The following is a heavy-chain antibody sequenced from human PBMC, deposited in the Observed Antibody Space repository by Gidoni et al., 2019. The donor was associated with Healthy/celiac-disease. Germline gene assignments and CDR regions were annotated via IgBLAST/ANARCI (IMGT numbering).Heavy chain of an antibody. Sequence: QVQLQESSPGLVKPSETLSLTCTVSGGSISSCYWSWIRQPPGKGLEWIGYIYYSGSTNYTPSLKSRVTISVDTSKNQFSLKLSSVTAADTAVYYCARVRGVYYDSSGYYFDYWGQGTLVTVSS. D-gene: IGHD3-22*01. CDR1: GGSISSCY. CDR2: IYYSGST. J-gene: IGHJ4*02. V-gene: IGHV4-59*01. CDR3: ARVRGVYYDSSGYYFDY.